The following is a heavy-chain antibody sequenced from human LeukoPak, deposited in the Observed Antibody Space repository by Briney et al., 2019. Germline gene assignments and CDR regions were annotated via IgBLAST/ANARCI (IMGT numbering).Heavy chain of an antibody. CDR3: ARAYSSGYLYYYYGMDV. V-gene: IGHV3-13*01. CDR1: GFTFSFYA. CDR2: IGTAGDT. J-gene: IGHJ6*02. Sequence: GGSLRLSCAASGFTFSFYAMTWVRQATGKGLEWVSAIGTAGDTYYPGSVKGRFTISRENAKNSLYLQMNSLRAGDTAVYYCARAYSSGYLYYYYGMDVWGQGTTVTVSS. D-gene: IGHD3-22*01.